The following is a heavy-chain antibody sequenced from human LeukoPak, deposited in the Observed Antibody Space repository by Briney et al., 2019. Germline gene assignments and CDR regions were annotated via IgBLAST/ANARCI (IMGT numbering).Heavy chain of an antibody. CDR2: IYHSGST. V-gene: IGHV4-38-2*01. Sequence: SETLSLTRAVSGYSISSGYYWGWIRQPPGKGLEWIGSIYHSGSTYYNPSLKSRVTISVDTSKNQFSLKLSSVTAADTAVYYCASVYYDILTGYQLGGSYANYWGQGTLVTVSS. J-gene: IGHJ4*02. CDR1: GYSISSGYY. CDR3: ASVYYDILTGYQLGGSYANY. D-gene: IGHD3-9*01.